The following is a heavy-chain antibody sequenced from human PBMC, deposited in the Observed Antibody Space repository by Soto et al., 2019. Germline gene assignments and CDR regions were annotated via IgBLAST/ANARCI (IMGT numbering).Heavy chain of an antibody. CDR1: GGTFNSYA. CDR3: ARGGMITFGGPPGY. J-gene: IGHJ4*02. CDR2: MNPNSGNT. D-gene: IGHD3-16*01. Sequence: ASVKVSCKASGGTFNSYAISWVRQATGQGLEWMGWMNPNSGNTGYAQKFQGRVTMTRNTSISTAYMELSSLRSEDTAVYYCARGGMITFGGPPGYWGQGTLVTVSS. V-gene: IGHV1-8*02.